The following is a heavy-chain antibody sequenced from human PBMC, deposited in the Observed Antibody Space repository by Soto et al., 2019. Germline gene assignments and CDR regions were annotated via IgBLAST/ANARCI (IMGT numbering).Heavy chain of an antibody. V-gene: IGHV1-8*01. CDR3: ARRKERSGPHYFDY. D-gene: IGHD6-25*01. J-gene: IGHJ4*02. Sequence: EASVKVSCKASGYTFTTYDISWLRQATGQGLEWMGWMNPYSGNTGYAQKFQGRVTVTRNTSISTVYMELSGLRPDDTAVYYCARRKERSGPHYFDYWGQGSQVTV. CDR2: MNPYSGNT. CDR1: GYTFTTYD.